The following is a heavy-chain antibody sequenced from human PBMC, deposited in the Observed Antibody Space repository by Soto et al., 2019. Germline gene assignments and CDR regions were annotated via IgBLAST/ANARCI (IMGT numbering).Heavy chain of an antibody. J-gene: IGHJ6*02. CDR3: ARCKQKVIHCAMDV. D-gene: IGHD2-21*01. CDR1: GFIFSAYG. CDR2: INYDGSSK. V-gene: IGHV3-33*01. Sequence: QVNLVESGGGAVQAGRSLRVSCATSGFIFSAYGMHWVRQAPGTGLEWVAFINYDGSSKFYGDSVKGRFTVSRDNSKNTLLLQLNSLRGEDTATYYCARCKQKVIHCAMDVWGQGDTVTVTS.